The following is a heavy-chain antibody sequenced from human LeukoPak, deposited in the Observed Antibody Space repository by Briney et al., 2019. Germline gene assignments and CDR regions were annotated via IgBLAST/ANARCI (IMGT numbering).Heavy chain of an antibody. CDR3: SRRDY. CDR1: RFTFSSYE. Sequence: GGSLRLSCAASRFTFSSYEMSWVRQAPGKGLECVSVISGSGTIKYYADSVKGRFTISRDNSKNTIYLQMNSLRAEDTAVYYCSRRDYWGQGTLVTVSS. CDR2: ISGSGTIK. D-gene: IGHD5-24*01. V-gene: IGHV3-23*01. J-gene: IGHJ4*02.